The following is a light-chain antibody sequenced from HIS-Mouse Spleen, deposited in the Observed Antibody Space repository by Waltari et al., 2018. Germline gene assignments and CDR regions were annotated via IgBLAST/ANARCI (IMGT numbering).Light chain of an antibody. J-gene: IGLJ3*02. CDR2: EGS. V-gene: IGLV2-23*01. CDR1: SSDVGSYHL. Sequence: QSALTQPASVSGSPGQSITISCTGTSSDVGSYHLVSWYHQHPGKAPKLMIYEGSTRPSGVSNRFSGSKSGNTASLTISGLQAEDEADYYCCSYAGSSTWVFGGGTKLTVL. CDR3: CSYAGSSTWV.